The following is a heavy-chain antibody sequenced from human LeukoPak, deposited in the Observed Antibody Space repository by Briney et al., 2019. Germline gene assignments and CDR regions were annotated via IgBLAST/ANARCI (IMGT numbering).Heavy chain of an antibody. D-gene: IGHD3-10*01. V-gene: IGHV4-39*01. CDR3: ARANVLLWFGESDFDY. J-gene: IGHJ4*02. CDR2: IYYSGST. Sequence: SETLSLTCTVSGGSISSYYWGWIRQPPGKGLEWIGSIYYSGSTYYNPSLKSRVTISVDTSKNQFSLKLSSVTAADTAVYYCARANVLLWFGESDFDYWGQGTLVTVSS. CDR1: GGSISSYY.